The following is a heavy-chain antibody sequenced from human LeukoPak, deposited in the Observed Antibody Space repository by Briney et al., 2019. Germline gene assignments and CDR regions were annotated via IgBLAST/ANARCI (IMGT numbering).Heavy chain of an antibody. CDR3: AGLDNWFDP. V-gene: IGHV3-21*01. J-gene: IGHJ5*02. CDR1: GFSFSNYN. CDR2: ITTSSSYV. Sequence: GGSLRLSCTASGFSFSNYNINWVRQAPGKGLEWVSSITTSSSYVFYGNPVKGRFTISRDNAENSVYLQMNSLSVEDTAVYYCAGLDNWFDPWGQGTLVTVSS. D-gene: IGHD5/OR15-5a*01.